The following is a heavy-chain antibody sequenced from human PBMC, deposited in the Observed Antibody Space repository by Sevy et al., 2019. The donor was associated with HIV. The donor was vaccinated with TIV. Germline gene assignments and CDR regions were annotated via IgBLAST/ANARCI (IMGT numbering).Heavy chain of an antibody. CDR2: INQDGGGM. Sequence: GGSLGLSCKASGFSFTDFWLQWVRQVPGKGPEWVANINQDGGGMYYVDSVKGRFTISRDNAESALYLQMHGLRAEDAATYFCARRYFDLWGQGTVVTVSS. CDR1: GFSFTDFW. V-gene: IGHV3-7*01. J-gene: IGHJ4*02. CDR3: ARRYFDL.